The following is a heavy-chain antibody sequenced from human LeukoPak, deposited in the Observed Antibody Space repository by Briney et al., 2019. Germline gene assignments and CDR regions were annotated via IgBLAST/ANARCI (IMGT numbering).Heavy chain of an antibody. D-gene: IGHD4-17*01. J-gene: IGHJ6*01. CDR3: TRLGDYGTTV. CDR2: INPADSDT. Sequence: AESLQIFTKSYIYSFTSYWFGCWRQLPGKGLEWMGIINPADSDTRYSPSFQGQVTISTDKSISPAYLQWSSLKASDTAMYYCTRLGDYGTTVWRQATTVAVSS. V-gene: IGHV5-51*01. CDR1: IYSFTSYW.